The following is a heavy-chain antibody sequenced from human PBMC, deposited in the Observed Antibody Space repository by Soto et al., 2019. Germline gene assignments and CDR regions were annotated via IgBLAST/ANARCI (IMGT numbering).Heavy chain of an antibody. CDR3: ARGAGVLWFGEPPYYFDY. Sequence: EVQLVESGGGLVQPGGSLRLSCAASGFTFSSYDMHWVRQATGKGLEWVSAIGTAGDTYYPGSVKGRFTISRENAKNSLYLQMNSLRAEDTAVYYCARGAGVLWFGEPPYYFDYWGQGTLVTVSS. CDR1: GFTFSSYD. D-gene: IGHD3-10*01. J-gene: IGHJ4*02. CDR2: IGTAGDT. V-gene: IGHV3-13*01.